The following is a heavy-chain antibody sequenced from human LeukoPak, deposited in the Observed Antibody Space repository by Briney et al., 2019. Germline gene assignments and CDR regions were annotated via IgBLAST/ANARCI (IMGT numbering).Heavy chain of an antibody. CDR2: IYYSGST. CDR3: ARGSSCTNGVCYVAFDI. Sequence: SETLSLTCTVSGDSISSTNYYWGWIRQPPGKGLEWIGSIYYSGSTYYNPSLESRVTISVDTSKNQFSLKLSSVTAADTAVYYCARGSSCTNGVCYVAFDIWGQGTMVTVSS. D-gene: IGHD2-8*01. V-gene: IGHV4-39*01. J-gene: IGHJ3*02. CDR1: GDSISSTNYY.